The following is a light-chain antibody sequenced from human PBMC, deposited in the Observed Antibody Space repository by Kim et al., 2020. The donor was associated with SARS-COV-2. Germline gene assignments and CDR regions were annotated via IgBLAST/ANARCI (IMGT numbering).Light chain of an antibody. CDR2: GAS. V-gene: IGKV3-20*01. CDR3: QQYGSSPRT. Sequence: SPGESATLSCSASQSVSSSYLALYQQKPGHAPRLLIYGASSSATGIPDRFSGSVSGTDFTLTISRLEPEDFAVYYCQQYGSSPRTFGQGTKVYIK. CDR1: QSVSSSY. J-gene: IGKJ1*01.